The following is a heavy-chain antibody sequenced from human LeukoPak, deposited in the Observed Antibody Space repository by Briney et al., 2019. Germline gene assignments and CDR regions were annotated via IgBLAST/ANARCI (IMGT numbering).Heavy chain of an antibody. J-gene: IGHJ4*02. CDR1: GFTFSTYA. D-gene: IGHD5-18*01. V-gene: IGHV3-23*01. Sequence: GGSLRLSCAASGFTFSTYAMSWVRQAPGKGLECVSAISGSGGTIYYADSVKGRFTISRDNSKNTLSLQMNSLRAEDTAVYYCAKVNTAMVTRTFYLDYWGQGTLVTVSS. CDR2: ISGSGGTI. CDR3: AKVNTAMVTRTFYLDY.